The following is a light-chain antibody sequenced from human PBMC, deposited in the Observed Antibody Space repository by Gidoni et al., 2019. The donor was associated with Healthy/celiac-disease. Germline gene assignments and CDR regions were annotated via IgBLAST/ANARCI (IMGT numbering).Light chain of an antibody. CDR3: LLSYSGARWV. CDR2: DTS. V-gene: IGLV7-46*01. Sequence: QAVVPQEPSLTVSPGGTVTLTCGSSTGAVTSVHYPYWFQQKPGQAPRTLIYDTSNKHSWTPARFSGSLLGGKAALTLSGAQPEDEAEYYCLLSYSGARWVFGGGTKLTVL. CDR1: TGAVTSVHY. J-gene: IGLJ3*02.